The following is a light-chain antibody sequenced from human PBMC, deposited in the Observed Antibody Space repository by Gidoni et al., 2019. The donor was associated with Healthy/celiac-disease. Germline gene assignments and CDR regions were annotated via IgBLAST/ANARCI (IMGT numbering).Light chain of an antibody. J-gene: IGKJ4*01. CDR3: QQYNNWPPLT. CDR2: GAS. V-gene: IGKV3-15*01. Sequence: ILMTQSPPTLSVPPGEIANLSCRAIQSVSSKLAWYQQKPGQAPRLLIYGASTRATGIPARFSVSWSGTEFTLPISSLQSEDFAVYHCQQYNNWPPLTFGGGTKVEIK. CDR1: QSVSSK.